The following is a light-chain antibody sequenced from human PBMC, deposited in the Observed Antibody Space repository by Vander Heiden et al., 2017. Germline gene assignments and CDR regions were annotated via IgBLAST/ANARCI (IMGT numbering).Light chain of an antibody. J-gene: IGKJ3*01. CDR2: DAS. CDR1: QSVSSY. V-gene: IGKV3-11*01. Sequence: DIVLTQSPATLSLSPGERTTLSCRASQSVSSYLAWYQQKPGQAPRLLIYDASNRATGIPARFSGSGSGTDFTLTISSLEPEDFAVYYCQQRSNWLGTFGHGTKVXIK. CDR3: QQRSNWLGT.